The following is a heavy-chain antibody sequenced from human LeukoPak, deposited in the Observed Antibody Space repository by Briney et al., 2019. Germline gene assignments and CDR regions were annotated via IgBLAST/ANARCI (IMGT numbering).Heavy chain of an antibody. CDR1: GGSISSYY. CDR2: IYTSGST. CDR3: ARRYCSGGSCYNDY. J-gene: IGHJ4*02. Sequence: SETLSLTCTVSGGSISSYYWSWIRQPAGKGLEWIGRIYTSGSTNYNPSLKSRVTMSVDTSKNQSSLKLSSVTAADTAVYYCARRYCSGGSCYNDYWGQGTLVTVSS. D-gene: IGHD2-15*01. V-gene: IGHV4-4*07.